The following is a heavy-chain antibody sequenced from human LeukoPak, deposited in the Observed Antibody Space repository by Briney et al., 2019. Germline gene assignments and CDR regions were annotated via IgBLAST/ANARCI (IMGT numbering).Heavy chain of an antibody. D-gene: IGHD6-13*01. V-gene: IGHV4-38-2*02. CDR3: ARESRSSWYNWFDP. Sequence: SETLSLTCAVYGGSFSGYYWGWIRQPPGKGLEWIGSIYHSGSTYYNPSLKSRVTISVDTSRNQFSLKLSSVTAADTAVYYCARESRSSWYNWFDPWGQGTLVTVSS. CDR1: GGSFSGYY. CDR2: IYHSGST. J-gene: IGHJ5*02.